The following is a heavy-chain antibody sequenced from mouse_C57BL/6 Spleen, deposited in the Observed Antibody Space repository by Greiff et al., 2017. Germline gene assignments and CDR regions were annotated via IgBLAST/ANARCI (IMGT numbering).Heavy chain of an antibody. CDR1: GYTFTSYW. J-gene: IGHJ4*01. D-gene: IGHD2-5*01. CDR3: ARPTTYSNYVGAMDY. V-gene: IGHV1-52*01. Sequence: QVQLQQPGAELVRPGSSVKLSCKASGYTFTSYWMHWVKQRPIQGLEWIGNIDPSDSETHYNQKFKDKATLTVDKSSSTAYMQLTSLTSEDSAVYYCARPTTYSNYVGAMDYWGQGTSVTVSS. CDR2: IDPSDSET.